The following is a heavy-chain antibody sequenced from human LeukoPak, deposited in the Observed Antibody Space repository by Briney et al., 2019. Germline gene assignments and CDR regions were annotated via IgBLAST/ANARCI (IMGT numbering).Heavy chain of an antibody. D-gene: IGHD3-10*01. CDR3: ARVLRAGHYYGSGGNRYFDY. CDR1: GGSISSYY. Sequence: SETLSLTCTVSGGSISSYYWSWIRQPPGKGLEWIGYIYYSGSTNYNPSLKSRVTISVDTSKNQFSLKLSSVTAADTAVYYCARVLRAGHYYGSGGNRYFDYWGQGTLVTVSS. J-gene: IGHJ4*02. CDR2: IYYSGST. V-gene: IGHV4-59*01.